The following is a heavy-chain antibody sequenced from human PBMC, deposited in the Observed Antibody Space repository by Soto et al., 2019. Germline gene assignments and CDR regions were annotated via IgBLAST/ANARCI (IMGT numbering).Heavy chain of an antibody. J-gene: IGHJ4*02. Sequence: EVQLLESGGGLVQPGGSLRLSCAASGFTFSTYALNWVRHAPGKGLEWVSAIGGRGGSTYFADSVKGRFSISRDSSKNTLYLQMNSLRAEDTAVYYCAKDGYGDRPYYFDYWGQGTLVTVSS. CDR2: IGGRGGST. V-gene: IGHV3-23*01. CDR3: AKDGYGDRPYYFDY. CDR1: GFTFSTYA. D-gene: IGHD4-17*01.